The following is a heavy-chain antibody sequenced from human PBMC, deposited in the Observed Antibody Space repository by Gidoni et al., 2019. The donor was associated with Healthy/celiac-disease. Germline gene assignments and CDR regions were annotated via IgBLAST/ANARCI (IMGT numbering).Heavy chain of an antibody. CDR3: ARDRLAVAGTEI. Sequence: EVQLVESGGGLILPGGSLSLSCPASGFTVSSNYMSWAGKAPGKGLEWVSVIYSGGSTYYADSVKGRFTISRDNSKNTLYLQMNSLRAEDTAVYYCARDRLAVAGTEIWGQGTLVTVSS. J-gene: IGHJ4*02. V-gene: IGHV3-53*01. D-gene: IGHD6-19*01. CDR1: GFTVSSNY. CDR2: IYSGGST.